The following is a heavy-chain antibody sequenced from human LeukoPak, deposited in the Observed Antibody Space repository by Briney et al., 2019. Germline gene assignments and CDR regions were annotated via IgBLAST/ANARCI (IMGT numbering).Heavy chain of an antibody. D-gene: IGHD6-13*01. J-gene: IGHJ1*01. CDR1: GFTFSSYA. CDR2: ISGSGGIT. V-gene: IGHV3-23*01. CDR3: AKSPSSWYLDKFQH. Sequence: GGSLRLSCAASGFTFSSYAMSWVRQAPGNGLEWVSAISGSGGITYYADSVKGRFTISRDNSKNTLYLQMNSLRAEDTAVYYCAKSPSSWYLDKFQHWGQGSLVTVSS.